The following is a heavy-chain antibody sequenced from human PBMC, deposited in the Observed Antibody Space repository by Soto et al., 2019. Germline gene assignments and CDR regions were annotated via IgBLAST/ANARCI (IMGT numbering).Heavy chain of an antibody. D-gene: IGHD2-21*02. CDR2: ISYDGSNK. J-gene: IGHJ4*02. CDR1: GFTFSPYT. V-gene: IGHV3-30-3*01. CDR3: ARGGGFCGADCYKGGIDY. Sequence: GGSLRLSCAASGFTFSPYTMHWVRQTPGKGLEWVAVISYDGSNKYYAGSVRGRFTISRDNSKNTLFLQMNSLRAEDTALYYCARGGGFCGADCYKGGIDYWGQGALVTVSS.